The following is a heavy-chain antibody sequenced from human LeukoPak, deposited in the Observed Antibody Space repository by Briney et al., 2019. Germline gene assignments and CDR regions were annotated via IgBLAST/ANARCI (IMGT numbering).Heavy chain of an antibody. CDR2: IIPIFGTA. D-gene: IGHD6-19*01. CDR1: GGTFSSYA. CDR3: ARVTAVAGTGWFDP. Sequence: SVKVSCMASGGTFSSYAISWVRQAPGQGLEWMGGIIPIFGTANYAQKFQGRITITADESTSTAYMELSSLRSEDTAVYYCARVTAVAGTGWFDPWGQGTLVTVSS. V-gene: IGHV1-69*13. J-gene: IGHJ5*02.